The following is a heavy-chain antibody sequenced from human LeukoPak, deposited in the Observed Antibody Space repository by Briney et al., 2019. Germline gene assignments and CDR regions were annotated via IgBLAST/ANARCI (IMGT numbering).Heavy chain of an antibody. CDR3: ARVRVSGTYLYYFDF. CDR2: ILTSGTT. V-gene: IGHV4-4*09. J-gene: IGHJ4*02. Sequence: SETLSLTCNVSGGSISNAHWSWIRQPPGKELEWIGYILTSGTTNYNPSLRSRVAILVDTSKNQVSLKLSSVTAADTAIYFCARVRVSGTYLYYFDFWGQGILVTVSS. D-gene: IGHD3-10*01. CDR1: GGSISNAH.